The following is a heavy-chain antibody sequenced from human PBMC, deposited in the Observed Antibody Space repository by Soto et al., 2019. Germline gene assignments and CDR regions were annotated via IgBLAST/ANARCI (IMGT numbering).Heavy chain of an antibody. D-gene: IGHD3-9*01. CDR3: AKDGGTEPPDLTAFDY. Sequence: EVQLLESGGGLVQPGGSLRLSCAASGFTFTTYGMSGVRQAPGKGLEWVSTISGSGGSTYYADSVKGRFSISRDNSRNTLYLQMNSLRAEDTDFYYCAKDGGTEPPDLTAFDYLGQGTQVTVSS. V-gene: IGHV3-23*01. CDR1: GFTFTTYG. J-gene: IGHJ4*02. CDR2: ISGSGGST.